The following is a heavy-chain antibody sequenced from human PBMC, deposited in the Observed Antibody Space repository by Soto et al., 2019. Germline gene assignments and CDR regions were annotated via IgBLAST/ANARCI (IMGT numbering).Heavy chain of an antibody. Sequence: PGGSLRLSCAASGFTFSRYAMSWVRQAPGKGLEWVSAISGSGGSTYYADSVKGRFTISRDNSKNTLYLQMNSLRAEDTAVYYCAKGLIGITTTEYFQHWGQGTLVTVSS. CDR1: GFTFSRYA. CDR2: ISGSGGST. V-gene: IGHV3-23*01. D-gene: IGHD3-22*01. CDR3: AKGLIGITTTEYFQH. J-gene: IGHJ1*01.